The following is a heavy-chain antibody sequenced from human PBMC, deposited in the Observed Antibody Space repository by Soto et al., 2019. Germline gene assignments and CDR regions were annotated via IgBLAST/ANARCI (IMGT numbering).Heavy chain of an antibody. CDR1: GFSLSTTGRG. CDR3: AHRGYGDYPRDNWFDP. Sequence: QITLKESGPTLVKPTQALTLTCSFSGFSLSTTGRGVGWVRQPPGKALEWLAVIYWNDDKRFSPSLKSRLTITKDPSKNQVVLTMTNMDPVDTATYYCAHRGYGDYPRDNWFDPWGQGTLVTVSS. V-gene: IGHV2-5*01. D-gene: IGHD4-17*01. J-gene: IGHJ5*02. CDR2: IYWNDDK.